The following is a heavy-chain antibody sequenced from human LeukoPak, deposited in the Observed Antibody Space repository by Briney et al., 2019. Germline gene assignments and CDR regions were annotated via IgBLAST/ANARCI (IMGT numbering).Heavy chain of an antibody. CDR2: INHSGST. D-gene: IGHD1-26*01. CDR3: AREQVGALDY. V-gene: IGHV4-34*01. Sequence: SEPLSLTCAVCGGSFSGYYGRGIRQPPGKGLEWIGKINHSGSTNYNPSLKSRITISVGKSKNQFSLKLTSVTAADTAVYYCAREQVGALDYWGQGTLVTVSS. J-gene: IGHJ4*02. CDR1: GGSFSGYY.